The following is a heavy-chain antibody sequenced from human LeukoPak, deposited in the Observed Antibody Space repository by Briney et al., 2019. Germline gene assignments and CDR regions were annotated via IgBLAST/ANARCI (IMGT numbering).Heavy chain of an antibody. D-gene: IGHD3-22*01. J-gene: IGHJ3*01. CDR3: ARPNITSYYDSRGYDAFDV. Sequence: GESLKISCKASGYSFTNYWIAWVRQMPGKGLEWMGIIYPDDSDTRYSPSFQGQVTISADKSVSTAYLQWSSLKASDTAMYYCARPNITSYYDSRGYDAFDVWGQGTMVTVSS. CDR2: IYPDDSDT. V-gene: IGHV5-51*01. CDR1: GYSFTNYW.